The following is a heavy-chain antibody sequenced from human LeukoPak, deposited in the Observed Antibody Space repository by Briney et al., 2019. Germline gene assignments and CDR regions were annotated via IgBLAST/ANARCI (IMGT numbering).Heavy chain of an antibody. V-gene: IGHV4-59*01. CDR2: IYYSGST. CDR3: ARERAPTDY. CDR1: GGSISSYY. Sequence: SETLSLTCTVSGGSISSYYWSWIRQPPGKGLEWIGYIYYSGSTNYNPSLKSRVAISVDTSKNQFSLKLSSVTAADTAVYYCARERAPTDYWGQGTLVTVSS. J-gene: IGHJ4*02.